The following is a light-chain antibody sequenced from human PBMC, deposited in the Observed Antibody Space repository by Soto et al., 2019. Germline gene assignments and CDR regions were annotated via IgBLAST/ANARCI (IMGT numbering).Light chain of an antibody. CDR3: QQRRSWPWLT. Sequence: EIVLTQSPATLSLSPGERATLSCRATHSVNNYLAWYQQKPGQAPRLLMFDVSNRTTGIPARFSGSGSGTDFTLTISSLEPEDSAVYFCQQRRSWPWLTFGGGTRVDIK. CDR1: HSVNNY. J-gene: IGKJ4*01. CDR2: DVS. V-gene: IGKV3-11*01.